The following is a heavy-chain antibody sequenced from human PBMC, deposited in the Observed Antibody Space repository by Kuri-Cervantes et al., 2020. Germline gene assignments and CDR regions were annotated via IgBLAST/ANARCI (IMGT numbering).Heavy chain of an antibody. CDR3: ARGYGSGCSCCLDY. V-gene: IGHV1-24*01. CDR2: FDPEDGET. CDR1: GYTLTELS. Sequence: ASVKVSCKVSGYTLTELSMHWVRQAPGKGLEWMGGFDPEDGETIYAQKFQGRVTMTEDTSTDTAYMELSRLRSDDTAVYYCARGYGSGCSCCLDYWGQGTLVTVSS. J-gene: IGHJ4*02. D-gene: IGHD2-15*01.